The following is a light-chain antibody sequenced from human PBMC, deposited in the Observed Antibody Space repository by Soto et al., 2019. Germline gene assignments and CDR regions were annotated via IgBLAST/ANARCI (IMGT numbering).Light chain of an antibody. CDR3: SSYAGSNFVV. V-gene: IGLV2-8*01. CDR1: SSDVGAYNY. Sequence: QSVLTQPPSASGSPGQSVTISCTGTSSDVGAYNYVSWYQHHPGKAPKLLTYEVTKRPSGVPDRFSGSKSGNTASLTVSGLQAEDEADYFCSSYAGSNFVVFGGGTKLTVL. J-gene: IGLJ2*01. CDR2: EVT.